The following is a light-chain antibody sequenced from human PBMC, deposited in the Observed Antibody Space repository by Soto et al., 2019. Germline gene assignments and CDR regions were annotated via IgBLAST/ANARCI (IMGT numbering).Light chain of an antibody. V-gene: IGKV1-16*01. J-gene: IGKJ1*01. Sequence: DIQMTQSPSSLSASVGDRVTITCQASQDISNYLNWYQQKPGKAPKPLIYDASSLESGVPSRFSGSGSGTEFTLTISSLQPDDFATYYCQHYNSYSEAFGQGTKVDIK. CDR3: QHYNSYSEA. CDR2: DAS. CDR1: QDISNY.